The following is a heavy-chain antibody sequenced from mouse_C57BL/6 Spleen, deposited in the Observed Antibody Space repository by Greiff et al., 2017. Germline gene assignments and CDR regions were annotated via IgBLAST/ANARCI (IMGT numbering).Heavy chain of an antibody. CDR3: AREGYYGNYDAMDY. CDR2: IHPNSGST. V-gene: IGHV1-64*01. J-gene: IGHJ4*01. CDR1: GYTFTSYW. D-gene: IGHD2-1*01. Sequence: QVQLQQPGAELVKPGASVKLSCKASGYTFTSYWMPWVKQRPGQGLEWIGMIHPNSGSTNYNEKFKSKATLTVDKSSSTAYMQLSSLTSEDSAVYYCAREGYYGNYDAMDYWGQGTSVTVSS.